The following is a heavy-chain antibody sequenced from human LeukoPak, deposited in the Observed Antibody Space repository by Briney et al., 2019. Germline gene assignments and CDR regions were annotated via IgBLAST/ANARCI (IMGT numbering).Heavy chain of an antibody. Sequence: SETLSLTCAVYGVSFSGYYWSWIRQPPGKGLEWIGEINHSGSTNYNPSLKSRVTISVDTSKNQFSLKLSSVTAADTAVYYCARHYYDSSGYYYAWTFDIWGQGTMVTVSS. D-gene: IGHD3-22*01. CDR2: INHSGST. V-gene: IGHV4-34*01. CDR3: ARHYYDSSGYYYAWTFDI. J-gene: IGHJ3*02. CDR1: GVSFSGYY.